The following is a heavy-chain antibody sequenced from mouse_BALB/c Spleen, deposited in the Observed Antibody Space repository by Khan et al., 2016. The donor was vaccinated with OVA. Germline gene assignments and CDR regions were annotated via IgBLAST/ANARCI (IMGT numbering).Heavy chain of an antibody. J-gene: IGHJ2*01. D-gene: IGHD2-10*01. Sequence: VQLQQSGAELVKPGASVKLSCKASGYTFTNYWVHWVKQRPGQGLEWIGEIYPGDGRSTYNEKFKTKATLTVARSSSTAYMQLSSLTSEDSSVDYCARNAYFGNYFDYWGQGTTLTVSS. V-gene: IGHV1S81*02. CDR3: ARNAYFGNYFDY. CDR2: IYPGDGRS. CDR1: GYTFTNYW.